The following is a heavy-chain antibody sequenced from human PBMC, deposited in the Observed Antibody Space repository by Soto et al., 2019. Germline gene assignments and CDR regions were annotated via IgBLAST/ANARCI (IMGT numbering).Heavy chain of an antibody. CDR1: GFTFSSYG. Sequence: GGSLRLSCAASGFTFSSYGMHWVRQAPGKGLEWVAVISYDGSNKYYADSVKGRFTISRDNSKNTLYLQMNSLRAEDTAAYYCAKSAMVRGGGWFDPWGQGTLVTVSS. V-gene: IGHV3-30*18. D-gene: IGHD3-10*01. J-gene: IGHJ5*02. CDR3: AKSAMVRGGGWFDP. CDR2: ISYDGSNK.